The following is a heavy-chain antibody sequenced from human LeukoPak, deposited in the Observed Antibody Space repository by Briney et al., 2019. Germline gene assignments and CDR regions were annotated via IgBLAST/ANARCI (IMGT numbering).Heavy chain of an antibody. Sequence: GGFLRLSCAASGFIFSSYWMSWVRQAPGKGLEWVANIKEDGSEKDYVDSVKGRFTISGDNAKNSLYLQMNSLRAEDTAVYYCARDVIARNYYYYMDVWGKGTTVTVSS. J-gene: IGHJ6*03. V-gene: IGHV3-7*01. CDR3: ARDVIARNYYYYMDV. CDR1: GFIFSSYW. CDR2: IKEDGSEK. D-gene: IGHD2-15*01.